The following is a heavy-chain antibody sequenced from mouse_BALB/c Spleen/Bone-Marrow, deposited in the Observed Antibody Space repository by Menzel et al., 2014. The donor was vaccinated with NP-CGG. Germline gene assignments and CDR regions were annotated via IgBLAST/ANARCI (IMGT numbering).Heavy chain of an antibody. D-gene: IGHD1-1*01. J-gene: IGHJ2*01. Sequence: EVHLVESGGGLVQPGGSRKLSCAASGLTFSSFGMHWVRQAPEKGLEWVAYISSGSSTIYYADTVMGRFTISRDNPKNTLFLQMTRLRSEDTAMYYCARSGSSSGYFDYWGQGTTLTVSS. V-gene: IGHV5-17*02. CDR2: ISSGSSTI. CDR3: ARSGSSSGYFDY. CDR1: GLTFSSFG.